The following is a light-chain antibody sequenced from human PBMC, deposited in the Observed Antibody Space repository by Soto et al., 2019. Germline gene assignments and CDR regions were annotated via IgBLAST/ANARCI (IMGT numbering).Light chain of an antibody. CDR1: QSVSSSY. V-gene: IGKV3-20*01. CDR3: QQYGSSPLIT. Sequence: ELVLTQSPGTLSLSTGERATLSCRASQSVSSSYLAWYQQKPGQAPRLLIYGASSRATGIPDRFSGSGSGTDFTLTISRLEPEDFAVYYCQQYGSSPLITFGQGTRLEIK. J-gene: IGKJ5*01. CDR2: GAS.